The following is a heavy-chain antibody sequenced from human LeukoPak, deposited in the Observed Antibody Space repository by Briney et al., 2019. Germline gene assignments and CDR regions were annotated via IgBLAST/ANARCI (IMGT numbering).Heavy chain of an antibody. Sequence: GGSLRLSCAASGSTFSSYWMHWVRQAPEKGLVWVARINSDGSITNSADSVKGRFTIYRDNAENTLHLQMNSLRVEDTAVYYCARGPSYTSSWYGLDQWGQGTLVIVSS. V-gene: IGHV3-74*01. CDR2: INSDGSIT. D-gene: IGHD6-13*01. J-gene: IGHJ4*02. CDR3: ARGPSYTSSWYGLDQ. CDR1: GSTFSSYW.